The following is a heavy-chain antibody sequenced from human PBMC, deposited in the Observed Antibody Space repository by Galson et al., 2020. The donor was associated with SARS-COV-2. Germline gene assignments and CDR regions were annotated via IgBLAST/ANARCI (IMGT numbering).Heavy chain of an antibody. Sequence: TGGSLRLSCAASGFTFSSYAMSWVRQAPGKGLEWVSAISGSGGSPYYADSVKGRFTISRDNSKNTLYLQMNSLRAEDTAVYYCAKDSGGYSSSWGQGTLVTVSS. CDR2: ISGSGGSP. J-gene: IGHJ4*02. CDR3: AKDSGGYSSS. V-gene: IGHV3-23*01. CDR1: GFTFSSYA. D-gene: IGHD6-13*01.